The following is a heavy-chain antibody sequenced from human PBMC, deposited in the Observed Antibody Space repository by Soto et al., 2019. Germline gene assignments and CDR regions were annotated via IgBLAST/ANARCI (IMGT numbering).Heavy chain of an antibody. CDR3: ARASSWWYFDL. V-gene: IGHV1-3*05. Sequence: QVQLVQSGAEEKKPGASVKVSCKASGYTFTSYAMHWVRQAPGQRLEWMGWINAGNGNTKYSQKFQGRDTITRDTSASTAYRELSSLRSEDTAGDYWARASSWWYFDLWGRGTLVTVSS. CDR2: INAGNGNT. J-gene: IGHJ2*01. CDR1: GYTFTSYA.